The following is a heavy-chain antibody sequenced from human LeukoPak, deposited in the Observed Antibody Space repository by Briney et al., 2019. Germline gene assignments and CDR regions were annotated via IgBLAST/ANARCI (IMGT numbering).Heavy chain of an antibody. CDR2: VNRDGTEK. J-gene: IGHJ4*02. V-gene: IGHV3-7*04. Sequence: PGGSLRLSCVTSGFNFSDSRMTWVRQAPGKGLQWVANVNRDGTEKHFLDSVEGRFTISRDNAKKSLYLQMRSLRPQDTAVYFCVRGDWYFESWGQGTLVTVSS. CDR1: GFNFSDSR. D-gene: IGHD2-21*01. CDR3: VRGDWYFES.